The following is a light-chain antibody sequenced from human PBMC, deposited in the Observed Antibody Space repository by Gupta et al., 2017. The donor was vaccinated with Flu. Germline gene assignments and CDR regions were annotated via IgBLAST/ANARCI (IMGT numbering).Light chain of an antibody. Sequence: IQMTQSPSTLSASVGDRVTITCRASQRISDWLAWYQQKPGKAPKLLIYEASTLQSGVSSRFSGSGSGTEFTLTISSLQPDDFATYYCQQDYSYSCTFGQGTKMDIK. CDR3: QQDYSYSCT. V-gene: IGKV1-5*03. CDR1: QRISDW. CDR2: EAS. J-gene: IGKJ2*02.